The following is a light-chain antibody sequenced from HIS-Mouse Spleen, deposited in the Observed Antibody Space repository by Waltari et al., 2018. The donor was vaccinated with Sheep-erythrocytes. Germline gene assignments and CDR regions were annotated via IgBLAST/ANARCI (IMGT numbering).Light chain of an antibody. CDR2: EGS. Sequence: QSALTQPASVSGSPGQSITISCTGTSSDVGGYNLVSWYQQHPGKAPKPKIYEGSKRPSGVSNRFSGSKSGNTASLTISGLQAEDEADYYCCSYAGSSTFVVFGGGTKLTVL. V-gene: IGLV2-23*01. J-gene: IGLJ2*01. CDR3: CSYAGSSTFVV. CDR1: SSDVGGYNL.